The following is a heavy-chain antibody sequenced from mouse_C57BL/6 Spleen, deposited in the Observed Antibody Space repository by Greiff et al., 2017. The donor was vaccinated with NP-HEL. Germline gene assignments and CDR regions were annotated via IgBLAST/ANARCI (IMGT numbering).Heavy chain of an antibody. CDR3: ARFYDGYH. V-gene: IGHV3-6*01. CDR2: ISYDGSN. J-gene: IGHJ2*01. D-gene: IGHD2-3*01. CDR1: GYSITSGYY. Sequence: VQLQESGPGLVKPSQSLSLTCSVTGYSITSGYYWNWIRQFPGNKLEWMGYISYDGSNNYNPSLKNRISITRATSTNQFFLKLNSVTTEDTATYYCARFYDGYHWGQGTTLTV.